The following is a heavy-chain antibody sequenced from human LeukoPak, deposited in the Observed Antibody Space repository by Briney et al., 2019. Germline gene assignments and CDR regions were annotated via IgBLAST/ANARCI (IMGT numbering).Heavy chain of an antibody. J-gene: IGHJ4*02. CDR2: IYPGDSDT. CDR3: AKLGYCTNGVCYTIDY. CDR1: GYSFTNYW. D-gene: IGHD2-8*01. Sequence: GESLKISCKASGYSFTNYWIGWVRQMPGKGLEWMGIIYPGDSDTRYSPSFQGQVTLSADKSISTAYLQWSSLKASDTAVYYCAKLGYCTNGVCYTIDYWGQGTLVTVSS. V-gene: IGHV5-51*01.